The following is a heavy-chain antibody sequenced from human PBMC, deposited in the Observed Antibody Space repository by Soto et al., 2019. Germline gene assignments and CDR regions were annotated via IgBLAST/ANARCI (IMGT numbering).Heavy chain of an antibody. D-gene: IGHD3-22*01. Sequence: TXVSLRLSCAASGIIFGQYAMSWVRLAPGKGLEWVSVVGPSGASTFYADSVRGRFTISRDNSENTLYLQMNSLRAADTALYFCARSYYYDSTGYYRTFDYWGPGTLVTVS. J-gene: IGHJ4*02. CDR1: GIIFGQYA. V-gene: IGHV3-23*01. CDR3: ARSYYYDSTGYYRTFDY. CDR2: VGPSGAST.